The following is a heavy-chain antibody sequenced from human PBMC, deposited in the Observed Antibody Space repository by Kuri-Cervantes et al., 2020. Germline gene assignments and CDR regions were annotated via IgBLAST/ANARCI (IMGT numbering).Heavy chain of an antibody. CDR1: GYTFTSYG. J-gene: IGHJ4*02. D-gene: IGHD2-15*01. CDR3: ARGGGVVVAATPYDY. V-gene: IGHV1-18*01. Sequence: SVTVSCKASGYTFTSYGISWVRQAPGQGLEWMGWISAYNGNTNYAQKLQGRVTMTTDASTSTAYMELRSLRSDDTAVYYLARGGGVVVAATPYDYWGQGTLVTVSS. CDR2: ISAYNGNT.